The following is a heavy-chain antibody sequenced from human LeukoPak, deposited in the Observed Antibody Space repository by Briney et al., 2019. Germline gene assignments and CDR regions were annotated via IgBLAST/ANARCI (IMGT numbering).Heavy chain of an antibody. J-gene: IGHJ5*02. CDR3: ARDRPVVPAYKWFDP. CDR2: INPNSGGT. V-gene: IGHV1-2*02. CDR1: GYTFTGYY. Sequence: PSVKVSCKASGYTFTGYYMHWVRQAPGQGLEWMGWINPNSGGTNYAQKFQGRATMTRDTSISTAYMERSRLRSDDTAVYYCARDRPVVPAYKWFDPWGQGTLVTVSS. D-gene: IGHD2-2*01.